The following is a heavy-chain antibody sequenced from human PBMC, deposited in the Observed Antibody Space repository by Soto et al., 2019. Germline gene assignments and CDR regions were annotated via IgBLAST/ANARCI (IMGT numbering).Heavy chain of an antibody. CDR3: ARDVGPGSTDY. Sequence: GWSLRLSCTSSVFSFIDYYMRWIRQAPGKGLEWLSYISSGGRSIKYADSVKGRFTISRDNDKNSLYLQIYSLRAEDMAVYYCARDVGPGSTDYWGQGTLVTVSS. CDR1: VFSFIDYY. CDR2: ISSGGRSI. J-gene: IGHJ4*02. V-gene: IGHV3-11*01.